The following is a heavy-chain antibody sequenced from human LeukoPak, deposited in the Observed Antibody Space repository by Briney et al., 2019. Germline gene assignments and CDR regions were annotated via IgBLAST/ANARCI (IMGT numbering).Heavy chain of an antibody. Sequence: GGSLRLSCAASGFTFSNAWMSWVRQAPGKGLEWVGRIKSKTDGGTTDYAAPVKGRFTVSRDDSKNTLYLQMNSLKTEDTAVYYCTTIEAGTTPIYYYYYYMDVWGKGTTVTVSS. CDR2: IKSKTDGGTT. J-gene: IGHJ6*03. CDR1: GFTFSNAW. D-gene: IGHD1-1*01. CDR3: TTIEAGTTPIYYYYYYMDV. V-gene: IGHV3-15*01.